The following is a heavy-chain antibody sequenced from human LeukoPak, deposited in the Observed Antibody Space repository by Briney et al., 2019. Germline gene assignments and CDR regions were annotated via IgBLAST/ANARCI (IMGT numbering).Heavy chain of an antibody. CDR2: LSYDGSNK. D-gene: IGHD4-17*01. CDR1: GFTFGGYA. Sequence: GGSLSLSCAAPGFTFGGYAWHWVRQAPGKGLGGGAVLSYDGSNKYYADSVKGRFTISRDNSKNTLYLQMNSLRAEDTAVYYCAREGDVYGDYEELLDYWGQGTLVTVSS. V-gene: IGHV3-30-3*01. J-gene: IGHJ4*02. CDR3: AREGDVYGDYEELLDY.